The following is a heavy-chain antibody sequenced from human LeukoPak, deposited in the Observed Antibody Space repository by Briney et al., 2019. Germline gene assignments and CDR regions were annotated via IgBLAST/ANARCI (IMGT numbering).Heavy chain of an antibody. D-gene: IGHD7-27*01. CDR1: GGSISSGSYY. Sequence: SQTLSLTCTVSGGSISSGSYYWSWIRQPAGKGLEWIGRIYTSGSTNYNPSLKSRVTISVDTSKNQFSLKLSSVTAADTAVYFCARGFRGDNFDYWGQGTLVTVSS. V-gene: IGHV4-61*02. CDR3: ARGFRGDNFDY. J-gene: IGHJ4*02. CDR2: IYTSGST.